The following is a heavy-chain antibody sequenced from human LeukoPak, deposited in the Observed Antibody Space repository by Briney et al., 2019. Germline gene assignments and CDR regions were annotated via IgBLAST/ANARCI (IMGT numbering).Heavy chain of an antibody. V-gene: IGHV3-30*02. CDR2: IRYDGSNK. Sequence: GGSLRLSCAASGFTFSSYGMHWVRQAPGKGLEWVAFIRYDGSNKYYADSVKGRFTISRDNSKNTLYLQMNSLRAEDTAVYYCAKDYYDSSGYSPYDYWGQGTLVTVSS. CDR1: GFTFSSYG. J-gene: IGHJ4*02. D-gene: IGHD3-22*01. CDR3: AKDYYDSSGYSPYDY.